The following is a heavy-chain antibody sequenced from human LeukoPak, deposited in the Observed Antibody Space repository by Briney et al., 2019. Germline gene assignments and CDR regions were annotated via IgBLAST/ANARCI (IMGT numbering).Heavy chain of an antibody. CDR1: GVTGMSNY. J-gene: IGHJ4*02. D-gene: IGHD5-12*01. V-gene: IGHV3-66*01. CDR3: GRGSAGYPADY. Sequence: GSLRLSCEVSGVTGMSNYIGWVPQAPGEGLEWVSLIYSGGITYYADSVKGRFISSRDNSKNTLYLQMNSLRAEDTAVYYCGRGSAGYPADYRGQGTLVTVSS. CDR2: IYSGGIT.